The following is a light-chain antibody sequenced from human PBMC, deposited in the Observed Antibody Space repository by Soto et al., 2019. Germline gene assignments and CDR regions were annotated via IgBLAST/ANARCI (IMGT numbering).Light chain of an antibody. Sequence: DIQMTQFPSSLSASVGDRVTSTCRASQGIRNDLGWYQQKQGKAPKRLIYAASSLQSGVPSRFSGSGSGTEFTRAISSLQPEDSATFYWLQHSTYPLTFGQGTKVEIK. CDR2: AAS. CDR3: LQHSTYPLT. V-gene: IGKV1-17*01. CDR1: QGIRND. J-gene: IGKJ1*01.